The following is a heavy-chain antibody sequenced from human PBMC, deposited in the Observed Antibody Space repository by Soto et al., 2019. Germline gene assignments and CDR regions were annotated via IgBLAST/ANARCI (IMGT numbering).Heavy chain of an antibody. D-gene: IGHD2-15*01. J-gene: IGHJ4*02. CDR2: INPSGSRT. CDR3: VTDDSRHVLGWWFAG. CDR1: FTTHW. V-gene: IGHV1-46*01. Sequence: QVQLVQSGTEVKKSGTSVKVSCQAFTTHWVHWERQAPGQGLEWMGVINPSGSRTLSAQKFQGRVTMTIKTSTSTSYVELRSLTSEETAVYYCVTDDSRHVLGWWFAGWGEGTLVTVSS.